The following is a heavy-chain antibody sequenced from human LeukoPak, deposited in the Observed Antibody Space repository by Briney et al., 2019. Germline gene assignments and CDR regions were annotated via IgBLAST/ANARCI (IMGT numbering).Heavy chain of an antibody. CDR2: IYYSGST. CDR3: ARQNYDFWSGYYYYYGMDV. V-gene: IGHV4-39*01. Sequence: SETLSLTCTVSGGSISISSYYWGWIRQPPGKGLEWIGSIYYSGSTYYNPSLKSRVTISVDTSKNQFSLKLSSVTAADTAVYYCARQNYDFWSGYYYYYGMDVWGQGTTVTVSS. J-gene: IGHJ6*02. D-gene: IGHD3-3*01. CDR1: GGSISISSYY.